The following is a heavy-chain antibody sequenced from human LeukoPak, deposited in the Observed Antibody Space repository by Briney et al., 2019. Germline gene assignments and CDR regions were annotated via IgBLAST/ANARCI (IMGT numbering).Heavy chain of an antibody. V-gene: IGHV1-24*01. CDR1: GYTLTELS. CDR2: FDPEDGET. Sequence: ASVKVSCKVSGYTLTELSMHWVRRAPGKGLEWMGGFDPEDGETIYAQKFQGRVTMTEDTSTDTAYMELSSLRSKDTAVYYCATQPGSGSYQFDYWGQGTLVTVSS. D-gene: IGHD1-26*01. CDR3: ATQPGSGSYQFDY. J-gene: IGHJ4*02.